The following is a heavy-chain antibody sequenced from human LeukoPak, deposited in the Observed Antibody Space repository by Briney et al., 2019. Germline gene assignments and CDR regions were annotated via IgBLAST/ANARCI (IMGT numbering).Heavy chain of an antibody. Sequence: GGSLRLSCAASGFTFGIYAMSWVRQAPGKGLEWVSTISNNGGSTFYADSVKGRYTISRDNSKNTLDLQMNSLRAEDTALYYCAEAHTSSYYYFHSWGQGTLVTVSS. J-gene: IGHJ4*02. CDR2: ISNNGGST. CDR1: GFTFGIYA. D-gene: IGHD2-2*01. V-gene: IGHV3-23*01. CDR3: AEAHTSSYYYFHS.